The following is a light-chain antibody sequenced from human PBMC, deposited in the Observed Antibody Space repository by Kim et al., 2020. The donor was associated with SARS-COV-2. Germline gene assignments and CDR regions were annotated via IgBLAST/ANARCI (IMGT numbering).Light chain of an antibody. V-gene: IGLV3-9*01. CDR2: RDS. CDR3: QVWDSSTYV. J-gene: IGLJ1*01. Sequence: AALGQTARINCGGHTMGSKDVPWYQQKPGQAPVLVIYRDSNRPSGIPERFSGSNSGNTATLTIRRAQAGDEADYYCQVWDSSTYVFGTGTKVTVL. CDR1: TMGSKD.